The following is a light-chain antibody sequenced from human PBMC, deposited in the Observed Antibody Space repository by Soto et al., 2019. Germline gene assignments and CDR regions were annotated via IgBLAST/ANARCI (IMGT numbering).Light chain of an antibody. CDR2: GAS. CDR3: QEYGSSPHT. Sequence: EIVVKQSPGTLSLSPGERATLSCRASQSVSSSYLAWYQHKPGQAPRLLIYGASSSATGIPDRFSVSGSVTGFTLTISRLEPEDFAVYYCQEYGSSPHTFGRGTKLEIK. CDR1: QSVSSSY. J-gene: IGKJ2*01. V-gene: IGKV3-20*01.